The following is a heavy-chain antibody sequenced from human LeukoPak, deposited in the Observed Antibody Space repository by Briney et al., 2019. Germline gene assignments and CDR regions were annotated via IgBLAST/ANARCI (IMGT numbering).Heavy chain of an antibody. J-gene: IGHJ4*02. V-gene: IGHV3-30*02. CDR1: GFIFSNYG. D-gene: IGHD5-24*01. CDR3: ALMRDGYTQ. Sequence: GGSLRLSCTASGFIFSNYGMHWVSQAPGKGLEWVAFIRHDGSHKSYADSVKGRFTISRDNSKNTLYLQMNSLRAEDTAVYYCALMRDGYTQWGQGTLVTVSS. CDR2: IRHDGSHK.